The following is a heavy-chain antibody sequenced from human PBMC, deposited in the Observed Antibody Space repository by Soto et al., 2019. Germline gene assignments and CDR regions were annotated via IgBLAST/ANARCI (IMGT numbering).Heavy chain of an antibody. V-gene: IGHV3-23*01. D-gene: IGHD2-8*01. Sequence: GGSLRLSCAASGFTFSSYAMSWVRQAPGKGLEWVSAISGSGGSTYYADSVKGRFTISRDNSKNTLYLQMNSLGAEDTAVYYCANLALMVYATPALWGSLFNHFDYWGQGTLVTVSS. CDR2: ISGSGGST. CDR3: ANLALMVYATPALWGSLFNHFDY. CDR1: GFTFSSYA. J-gene: IGHJ4*02.